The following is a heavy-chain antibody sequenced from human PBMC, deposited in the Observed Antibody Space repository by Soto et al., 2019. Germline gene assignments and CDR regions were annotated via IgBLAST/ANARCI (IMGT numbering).Heavy chain of an antibody. Sequence: QVPLQESGPGLVKPSGTLSLTCAVSGGSISSSNWWSWVRQPPGKGLEWIGEIYHSGSTNYNPSLSSQPTISVDKSKHHFSLKLSSVTHAATAVYYCATGGGRYFDSSRLDYWGQGTLVTVSS. V-gene: IGHV4-4*02. CDR1: GGSISSSNW. CDR3: ATGGGRYFDSSRLDY. CDR2: IYHSGST. J-gene: IGHJ4*02. D-gene: IGHD3-9*01.